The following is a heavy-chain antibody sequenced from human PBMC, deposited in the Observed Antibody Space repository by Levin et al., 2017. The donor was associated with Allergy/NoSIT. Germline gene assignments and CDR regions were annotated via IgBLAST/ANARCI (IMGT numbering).Heavy chain of an antibody. Sequence: GGSLRLSCAASGLTFSNFWMAWVRQAPGKGLEWVANIKEDGSEKFYVDSVKGRFTISSDNAKNSLFLKMNSLRAEDTAVYYCARDQNYYGSGSYYRVAFDVWGQGTVVTVSS. D-gene: IGHD3-10*01. CDR3: ARDQNYYGSGSYYRVAFDV. CDR1: GLTFSNFW. J-gene: IGHJ3*01. CDR2: IKEDGSEK. V-gene: IGHV3-7*04.